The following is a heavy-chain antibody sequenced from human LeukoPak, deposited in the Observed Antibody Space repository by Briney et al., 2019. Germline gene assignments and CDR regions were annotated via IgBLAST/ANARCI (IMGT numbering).Heavy chain of an antibody. CDR3: AKARDEGILGTSFDY. D-gene: IGHD1-14*01. CDR1: GFTFSNYA. J-gene: IGHJ4*02. V-gene: IGHV3-23*01. Sequence: GGSLRLSCAASGFTFSNYAMSWVRQAPGKGLEWVSVISVSGGSTYYADSVKGRFTISRDNSKSTLYLQMNSLRAEDTAVYYCAKARDEGILGTSFDYWGQGTLVTVSS. CDR2: ISVSGGST.